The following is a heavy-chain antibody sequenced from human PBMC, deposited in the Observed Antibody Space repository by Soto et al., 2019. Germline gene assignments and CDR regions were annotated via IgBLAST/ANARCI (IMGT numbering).Heavy chain of an antibody. CDR1: GFTFSSYA. V-gene: IGHV3-64D*06. J-gene: IGHJ4*02. D-gene: IGHD5-18*01. CDR3: VKEGVDTAMVHDFDY. Sequence: GSLRLSCSASGFTFSSYAMHWVRQAPGKGLEYVSAISSNGGSTYYADSVKGRFTISRDNSKNTLYLQMSSLRAEDTAVYYCVKEGVDTAMVHDFDYWGQGTLVTVSS. CDR2: ISSNGGST.